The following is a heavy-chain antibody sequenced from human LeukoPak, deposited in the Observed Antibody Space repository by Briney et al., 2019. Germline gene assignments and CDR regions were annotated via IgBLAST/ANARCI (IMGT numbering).Heavy chain of an antibody. CDR1: GYTFTSYD. J-gene: IGHJ6*02. CDR3: ARVNILGPYYYYYGMDV. Sequence: ASVKVSCKASGYTFTSYDINWVRQATGQGLEWMGWMNPNSGNTGYAQKFQGRVTMTRNTSISTAYMELSSLRSEDTAAYYCARVNILGPYYYYYGMDVWGQGTTVTVSS. CDR2: MNPNSGNT. D-gene: IGHD3-9*01. V-gene: IGHV1-8*01.